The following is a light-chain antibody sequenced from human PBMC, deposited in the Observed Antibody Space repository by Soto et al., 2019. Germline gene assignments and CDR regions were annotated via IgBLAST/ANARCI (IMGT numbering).Light chain of an antibody. J-gene: IGLJ1*01. CDR2: DVD. V-gene: IGLV2-14*01. Sequence: QSALTQPASVSGSPGQSITISCTGTSSDVGGYNYVSWYQQPPGKAPKLMIYDVDNRPSEVSNRFSGSKSGNTASLTISGLQAEDEADYYCSSYTSSSALDVFGTGTKLTVL. CDR3: SSYTSSSALDV. CDR1: SSDVGGYNY.